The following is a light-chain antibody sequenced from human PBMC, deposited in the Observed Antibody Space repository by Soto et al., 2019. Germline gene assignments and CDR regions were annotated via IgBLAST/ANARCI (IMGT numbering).Light chain of an antibody. CDR3: QQYNNWLT. J-gene: IGKJ4*01. CDR1: QSVSSN. CDR2: GAS. Sequence: ELVLTQSPRTLSLSPGEGATLSCRASQSVSSNLAWYQQKPGQAPRLLIYGASTRATGIPARFSGSGSGTEFTLTISSLQSEDFAVYYCQQYNNWLTFGGGTKVDIK. V-gene: IGKV3-15*01.